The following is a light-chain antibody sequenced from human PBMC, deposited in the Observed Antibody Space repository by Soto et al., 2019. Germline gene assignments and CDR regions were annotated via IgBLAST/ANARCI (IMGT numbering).Light chain of an antibody. J-gene: IGKJ1*01. V-gene: IGKV1-5*03. Sequence: DIQMTQSPSTLPASVGDRVTITCRASQSISSWLAWYQQKPGKAPKLLIYKASSLQSGVPSRFSGSGSGTDFTLTISSLHPDDFATYYCQQYNSYSPTFGQGTKVDIK. CDR1: QSISSW. CDR3: QQYNSYSPT. CDR2: KAS.